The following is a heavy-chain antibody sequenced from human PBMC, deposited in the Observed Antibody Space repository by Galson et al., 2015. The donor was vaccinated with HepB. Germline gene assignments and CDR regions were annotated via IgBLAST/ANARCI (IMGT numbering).Heavy chain of an antibody. J-gene: IGHJ3*02. CDR3: AKLPTKLRLGELSSHDAFDI. CDR2: ISYDGSNK. V-gene: IGHV3-30*18. CDR1: GFTFSSYG. Sequence: SLRLSCAASGFTFSSYGMHWVRQAPGKGLEWVAVISYDGSNKYYADSVKGRFTLSRDNSKNTLYLQMNSLRAEDTAVYYCAKLPTKLRLGELSSHDAFDIWGQGTMVTVSS. D-gene: IGHD3-16*02.